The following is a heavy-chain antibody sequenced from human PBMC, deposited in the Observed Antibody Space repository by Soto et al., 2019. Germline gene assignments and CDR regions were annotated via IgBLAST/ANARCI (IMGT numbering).Heavy chain of an antibody. D-gene: IGHD1-26*01. CDR1: GYTFTAYY. J-gene: IGHJ3*02. V-gene: IGHV1-2*04. CDR2: VNPHSGAT. Sequence: ASVKVSCKASGYTFTAYYIHWLRQAPGQGLEWMGWVNPHSGATVFAQKFLGSVTLNTDTSINTAYMELTSLTSDDTALYYFARPPNTWEPYGCQIWGHGTLLTVS. CDR3: ARPPNTWEPYGCQI.